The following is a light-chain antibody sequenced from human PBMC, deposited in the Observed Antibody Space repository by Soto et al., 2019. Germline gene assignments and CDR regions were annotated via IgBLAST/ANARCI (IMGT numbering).Light chain of an antibody. CDR3: QQRQYWPPIT. CDR2: GAS. V-gene: IGKV3-15*01. J-gene: IGKJ5*01. Sequence: DIVMTQSPATLSVSPGERATLSCRASQRVSSNLAWYQQKPGQAPRLLIVGASTRATGIPARFSGSGSGTDFTLTISSLEPEDFAVYYCQQRQYWPPITFGQGTRLEIK. CDR1: QRVSSN.